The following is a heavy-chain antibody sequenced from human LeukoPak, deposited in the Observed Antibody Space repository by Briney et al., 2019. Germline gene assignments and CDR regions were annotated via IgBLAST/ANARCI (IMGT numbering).Heavy chain of an antibody. Sequence: ASVKVSCKASGYTFTNYGISWVRQAPGQGLEWVGWISPYNGNTDSAQKFQARVTMTTDTSTSTAYMELRSLESDDTAVYYCAGGVAGRGIDYWGQGTLVTVSS. CDR1: GYTFTNYG. V-gene: IGHV1-18*01. D-gene: IGHD6-19*01. J-gene: IGHJ4*02. CDR2: ISPYNGNT. CDR3: AGGVAGRGIDY.